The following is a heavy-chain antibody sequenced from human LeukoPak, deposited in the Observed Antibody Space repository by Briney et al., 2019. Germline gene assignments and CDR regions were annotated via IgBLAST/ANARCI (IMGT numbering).Heavy chain of an antibody. CDR1: GFTFSSYW. CDR2: IKQDGSEK. J-gene: IGHJ1*01. Sequence: GGSLRLSCAASGFTFSSYWMSWVRQAPGKGLEWVANIKQDGSEKYYVDSVKGRFTISRDNAKNSLYLQMNSLRAEDTAVYYCARDRGFTDSSGYPEYFQHWGQGTLVTVSS. CDR3: ARDRGFTDSSGYPEYFQH. D-gene: IGHD3-22*01. V-gene: IGHV3-7*01.